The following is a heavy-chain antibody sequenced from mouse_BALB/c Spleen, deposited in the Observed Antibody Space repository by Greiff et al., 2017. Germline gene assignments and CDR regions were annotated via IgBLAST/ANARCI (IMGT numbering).Heavy chain of an antibody. CDR3: ARWTYYGNYEDAMDY. CDR2: ISYSGST. Sequence: DVQLQESGPGLVKPSQSLSLTCTVTGYSITSDYAWNWIRQFPGNKLEWMGYISYSGSTSYNPSLKSRISITRDTSKNQFFLQLNSVTTEDTATYYCARWTYYGNYEDAMDYWGQGTSVTVSS. D-gene: IGHD2-10*01. CDR1: GYSITSDYA. V-gene: IGHV3-2*02. J-gene: IGHJ4*01.